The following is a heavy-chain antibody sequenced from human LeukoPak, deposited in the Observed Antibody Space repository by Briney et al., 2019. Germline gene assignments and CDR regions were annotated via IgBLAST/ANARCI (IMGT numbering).Heavy chain of an antibody. D-gene: IGHD3-22*01. J-gene: IGHJ4*02. CDR2: IYTSGST. Sequence: SQTLPLTCTVSGGSISSGSYYWSWIRQPAGKGLEWIGRIYTSGSTNYNPSLKSRVTISVDTSKNQFSLKLSSVTAADTAVYYCARVYYYDSSGYAFDYWGQGTLVTVSS. V-gene: IGHV4-61*02. CDR1: GGSISSGSYY. CDR3: ARVYYYDSSGYAFDY.